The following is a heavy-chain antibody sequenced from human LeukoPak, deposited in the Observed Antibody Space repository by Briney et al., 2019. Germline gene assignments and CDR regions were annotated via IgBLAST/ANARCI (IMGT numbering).Heavy chain of an antibody. Sequence: GGSLRLSCAASGFTFGTSWMHWVRQAPGKGLVWVSYISRDGSTTDSADSVKGRFTISRDNAKNTLYLQMNSLRVEDTAVYYCATSVVWGQGTLVTVSS. D-gene: IGHD2-21*01. V-gene: IGHV3-74*01. CDR3: ATSVV. CDR1: GFTFGTSW. J-gene: IGHJ4*02. CDR2: ISRDGSTT.